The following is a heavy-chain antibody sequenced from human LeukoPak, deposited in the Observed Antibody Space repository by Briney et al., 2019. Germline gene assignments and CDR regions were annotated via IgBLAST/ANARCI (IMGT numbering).Heavy chain of an antibody. J-gene: IGHJ3*02. CDR3: ARDTCFGGTCFDDAFDI. V-gene: IGHV1-18*01. D-gene: IGHD2-15*01. CDR1: GYTFTSYG. CDR2: ISAYNGNT. Sequence: EASVKVSCKASGYTFTSYGISWVRQAPGQGLEWMGWISAYNGNTNYAQKLQGRVTMTTDTSASTAYMELSSLRSEDTAVYYCARDTCFGGTCFDDAFDIWGQGTMVTVSS.